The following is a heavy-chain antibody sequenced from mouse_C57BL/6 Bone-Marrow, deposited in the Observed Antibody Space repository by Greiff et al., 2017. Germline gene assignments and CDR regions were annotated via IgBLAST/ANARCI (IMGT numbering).Heavy chain of an antibody. CDR3: ARPLCAY. V-gene: IGHV1-80*01. D-gene: IGHD6-1*01. CDR2: IYPGDGDT. Sequence: VKLQEPGAELVKPGASAKISCKASGYALSSYWMNWVKQRPGKGLEWIGQIYPGDGDTNYNGKFKGKATLTADKSSSTAYMQLRSRLSEDSAVYFCARPLCAYWGQGTLVTVSA. CDR1: GYALSSYW. J-gene: IGHJ3*01.